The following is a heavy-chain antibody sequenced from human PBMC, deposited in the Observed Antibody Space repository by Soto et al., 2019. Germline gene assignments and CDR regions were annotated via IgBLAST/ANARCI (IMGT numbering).Heavy chain of an antibody. Sequence: SLRLSGAASGFTFSSHAMSWVRQAPGKGLEWVSAISGSGGSTYYADSVKGRFTISRDNSKNTLYLQMNSLRAEDTAVYYCAKDLELIVVPAATYDYWGQGTLVTVSS. CDR3: AKDLELIVVPAATYDY. D-gene: IGHD2-2*01. J-gene: IGHJ4*02. CDR2: ISGSGGST. CDR1: GFTFSSHA. V-gene: IGHV3-23*01.